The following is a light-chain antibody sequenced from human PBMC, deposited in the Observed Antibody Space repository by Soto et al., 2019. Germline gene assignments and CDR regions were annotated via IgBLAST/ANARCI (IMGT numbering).Light chain of an antibody. V-gene: IGKV1-5*03. CDR2: TAS. Sequence: DIQMTQSPSTLSASVGDRVTITCRASQSVSSWLAWYQQKPGKAPNLLIYTASSLESGVPSRLRGSGSGTEFTLTISSRQPDDFATYYCQQYNSAWTFGQGTTVEIK. J-gene: IGKJ1*01. CDR1: QSVSSW. CDR3: QQYNSAWT.